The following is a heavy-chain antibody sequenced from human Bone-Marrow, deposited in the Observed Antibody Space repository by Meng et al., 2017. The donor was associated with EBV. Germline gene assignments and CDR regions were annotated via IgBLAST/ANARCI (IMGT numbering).Heavy chain of an antibody. D-gene: IGHD1-26*01. CDR2: ISYDGSNK. V-gene: IGHV3-30*18. J-gene: IGHJ5*02. CDR3: AKGENSGSRLSWFDP. Sequence: VLLVESEGGVVQPGCSLRLSCAASGFTFSSYRMHWVRQAPGKGLEWVAVISYDGSNKYYADSVKGRFTISRDNSKNTLYLQMNRLRAEDTAVYYCAKGENSGSRLSWFDPRGQGTLVTVSS. CDR1: GFTFSSYR.